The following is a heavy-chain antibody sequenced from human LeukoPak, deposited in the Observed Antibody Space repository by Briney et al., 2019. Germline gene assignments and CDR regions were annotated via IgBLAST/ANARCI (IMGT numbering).Heavy chain of an antibody. Sequence: PGGSLILSCTASGFTVSNNYMNWVRQAPGKGPEWVALIYSGGTTNYADSVKGRFTISRDNSKNTLYLQMTNVRAEDTAVYYCARDPPGIAASVSGGWGQGTLVTVSS. CDR3: ARDPPGIAASVSGG. CDR2: IYSGGTT. V-gene: IGHV3-53*01. D-gene: IGHD6-13*01. CDR1: GFTVSNNY. J-gene: IGHJ4*02.